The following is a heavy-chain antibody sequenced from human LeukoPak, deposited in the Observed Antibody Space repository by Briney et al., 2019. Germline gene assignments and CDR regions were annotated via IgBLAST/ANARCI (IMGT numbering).Heavy chain of an antibody. CDR3: ATDTYDYVWGGP. CDR2: ISSDSRII. J-gene: IGHJ5*02. Sequence: GGSLRLSCAASGFTFSDHYMSWIRQAPGKGLEWLSQISSDSRIIYYADSVKGRFTISRDNARQSLYLQMNSLRADDTAVYYCATDTYDYVWGGPWGQGTLVTVSS. V-gene: IGHV3-11*01. D-gene: IGHD3-16*01. CDR1: GFTFSDHY.